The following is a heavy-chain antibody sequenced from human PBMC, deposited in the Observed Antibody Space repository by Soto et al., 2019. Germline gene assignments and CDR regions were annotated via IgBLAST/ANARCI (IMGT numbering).Heavy chain of an antibody. CDR3: ATELGENPASPFDA. CDR1: GVTFSSET. J-gene: IGHJ4*02. V-gene: IGHV1-69*01. CDR2: IIPLFGTA. D-gene: IGHD3-10*01. Sequence: VQLVQSGADVKKPGSSVKVSCQASGVTFSSETLGWVRQAPGQGLEWVGGIIPLFGTASYAQKCQGRVTITADESTSTVYMELSSLRSDDTAVYFCATELGENPASPFDAWGQGTLVTVSS.